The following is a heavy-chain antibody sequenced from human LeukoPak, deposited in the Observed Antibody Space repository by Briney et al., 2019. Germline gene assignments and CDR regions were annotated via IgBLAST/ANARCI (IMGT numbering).Heavy chain of an antibody. Sequence: ASVKVSCKASGYTFTIYAMNWVRQAPGQGLEWMGWINTNTGNPTYAQGFTGRFVFSLDTSVSTAYLQISSLKAEDTAVYYCARGAFGSGWYVVWWDYNWFDPWGQGTLVTVSS. CDR3: ARGAFGSGWYVVWWDYNWFDP. D-gene: IGHD6-19*01. J-gene: IGHJ5*02. V-gene: IGHV7-4-1*02. CDR2: INTNTGNP. CDR1: GYTFTIYA.